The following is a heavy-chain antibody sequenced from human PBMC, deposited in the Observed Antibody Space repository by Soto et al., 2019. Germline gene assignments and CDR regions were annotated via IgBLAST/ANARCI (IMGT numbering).Heavy chain of an antibody. CDR1: GFTFSSYG. CDR3: ARAIALLVHSSGPTMDAFDI. J-gene: IGHJ3*02. CDR2: ISYDGSNK. Sequence: GGSLRLSCAASGFTFSSYGMHWVRQAPGKGLEWVAVISYDGSNKYYADSVKGRFTISRDNSKNTLYLQMNSLRAEDTAVYYCARAIALLVHSSGPTMDAFDIWGQGTMVT. V-gene: IGHV3-30*03. D-gene: IGHD3-22*01.